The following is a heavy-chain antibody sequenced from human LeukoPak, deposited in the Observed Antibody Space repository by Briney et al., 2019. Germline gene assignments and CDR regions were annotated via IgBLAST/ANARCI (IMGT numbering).Heavy chain of an antibody. CDR3: ARAAAIGGGAFDI. Sequence: ASVKVSCKASGYTFTSYYMHWVRQAPGQGREWMGIINPSGGSTSYAQKFQGRVTMTRDTSTSTVYMELSSLRSEDTAVYYCARAAAIGGGAFDIWGQGTMVTVSS. CDR1: GYTFTSYY. D-gene: IGHD2-2*01. V-gene: IGHV1-46*01. J-gene: IGHJ3*02. CDR2: INPSGGST.